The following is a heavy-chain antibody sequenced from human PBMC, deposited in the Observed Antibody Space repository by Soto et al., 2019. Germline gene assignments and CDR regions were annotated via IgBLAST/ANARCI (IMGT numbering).Heavy chain of an antibody. V-gene: IGHV1-46*01. CDR3: ARTSIAAAAVY. Sequence: ASVKLSCKASGYTFTSYYMHWVRQATGQGLEWMGIINPSSGSTSYAKKYQGSIIMTRETSTSIVFMELSSLRSEDTAVYYCARTSIAAAAVYWGQGTLVTVSS. D-gene: IGHD6-13*01. CDR1: GYTFTSYY. J-gene: IGHJ4*02. CDR2: INPSSGST.